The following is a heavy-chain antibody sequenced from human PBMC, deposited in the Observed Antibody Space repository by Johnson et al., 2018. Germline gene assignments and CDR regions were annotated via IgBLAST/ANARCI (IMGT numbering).Heavy chain of an antibody. CDR1: GDSISSYY. V-gene: IGHV4-59*01. CDR3: AREWGAFDI. Sequence: QVQLQESGPGLVKPSETLSLTCTVSGDSISSYYWSWIRQPPGKGLEWIAFIYYNGDTSYTPSLKSRVTIPLDTSKSHFSLKLSSVTAADTAVYHCAREWGAFDIWGQGTMVTVSS. J-gene: IGHJ3*02. CDR2: IYYNGDT. D-gene: IGHD1-26*01.